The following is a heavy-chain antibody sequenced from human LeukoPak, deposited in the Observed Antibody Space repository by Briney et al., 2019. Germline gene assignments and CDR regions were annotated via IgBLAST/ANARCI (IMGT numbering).Heavy chain of an antibody. V-gene: IGHV3-11*01. Sequence: GGSLRLSCAASGFTFSDYYMSWIRQAPGKGLEWVSYISSSGSTIYYAASVKGRFTISRDNAKNSLYLQMNSLRDEDTAVYYCARVGSGWDDAFDIWGQGAMVTVSS. CDR1: GFTFSDYY. CDR3: ARVGSGWDDAFDI. D-gene: IGHD6-19*01. J-gene: IGHJ3*02. CDR2: ISSSGSTI.